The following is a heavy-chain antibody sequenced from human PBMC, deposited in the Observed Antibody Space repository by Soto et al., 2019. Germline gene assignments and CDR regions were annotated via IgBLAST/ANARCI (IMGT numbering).Heavy chain of an antibody. CDR2: IKQDGSEK. D-gene: IGHD2-15*01. V-gene: IGHV3-7*01. J-gene: IGHJ6*03. Sequence: GGSLRLSCAASGFTFTDYGMTWVRQAPGKGLEWVANIKQDGSEKYYVDSVKGRFTISRDNAKNSLYLQMNSLRAEDTAVYYCAREGRAYYYHYMDVWGKGTTVTVSS. CDR1: GFTFTDYG. CDR3: AREGRAYYYHYMDV.